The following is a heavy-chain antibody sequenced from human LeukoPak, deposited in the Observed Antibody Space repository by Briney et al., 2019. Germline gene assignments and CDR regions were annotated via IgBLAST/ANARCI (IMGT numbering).Heavy chain of an antibody. CDR1: GGSISSYY. D-gene: IGHD3-10*01. CDR2: IYYSGST. Sequence: SSETLSLTCTVSGGSISSYYWSWIRQPPGKGLEWIGYIYYSGSTNYNPSLKSRVTISVDTSKNQFSLKLSSVTAADTAVYYCARGDAQTYYYGSRTYYPPDYWGQGTLVTVSS. J-gene: IGHJ4*02. CDR3: ARGDAQTYYYGSRTYYPPDY. V-gene: IGHV4-59*01.